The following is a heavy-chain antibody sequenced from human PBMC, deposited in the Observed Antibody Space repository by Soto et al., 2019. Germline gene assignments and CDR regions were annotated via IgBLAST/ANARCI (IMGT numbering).Heavy chain of an antibody. V-gene: IGHV3-7*01. D-gene: IGHD3-16*01. Sequence: GGSLRLSCAASGFTFSDAWMDWVRQAPGKGPEWVANIKQDGSEKNYVDSVKGRFTISRDNAKNSLYLQMNSLRAEDTAVYYCASLGRHGWGQGTTVTVSS. J-gene: IGHJ6*02. CDR2: IKQDGSEK. CDR1: GFTFSDAW. CDR3: ASLGRHG.